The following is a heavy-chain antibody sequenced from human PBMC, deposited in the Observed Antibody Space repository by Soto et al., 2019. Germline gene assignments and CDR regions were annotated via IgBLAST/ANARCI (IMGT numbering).Heavy chain of an antibody. V-gene: IGHV2-5*02. J-gene: IGHJ4*02. CDR3: AHRGPYVSSAYPVLFDY. CDR1: GFSLRTSGEG. Sequence: QITLKESGPTLVKPTQTLTVTCTFSGFSLRTSGEGVGWIRQPPGKALEWLGLIYWDDDKRYSPSLKGRVTITKDTSKNQVVLTMTNMDPVDTATYYCAHRGPYVSSAYPVLFDYWGQVTLVTVSS. CDR2: IYWDDDK. D-gene: IGHD3-22*01.